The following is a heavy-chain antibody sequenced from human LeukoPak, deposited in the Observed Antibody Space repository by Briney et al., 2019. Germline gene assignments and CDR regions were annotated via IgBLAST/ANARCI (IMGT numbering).Heavy chain of an antibody. V-gene: IGHV1-2*02. D-gene: IGHD6-13*01. CDR2: INPNSGGT. CDR1: GYTFTGYY. J-gene: IGHJ4*02. CDR3: ARVSSSSWLGDAHYFDY. Sequence: ASVKVSCKASGYTFTGYYMHWVRQAPGQGLEWMGWINPNSGGTNYAQKFQGRVTMTRDTSISTAYMELSRLRSDDTAVYYCARVSSSSWLGDAHYFDYWGQGTLVTVSS.